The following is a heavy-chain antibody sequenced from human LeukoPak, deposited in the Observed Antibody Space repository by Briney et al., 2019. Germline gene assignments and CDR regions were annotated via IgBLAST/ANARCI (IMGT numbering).Heavy chain of an antibody. CDR1: GGSVSSYY. V-gene: IGHV4-59*02. D-gene: IGHD3-3*01. J-gene: IGHJ3*02. CDR3: ARGRFLDAFDI. CDR2: IYYSGST. Sequence: SETLSLTCSVPGGSVSSYYWSWIRQSPGKGLEWIGNIYYSGSTKYKPSLKSRVTISVDTSKNQFSLKLSSVTAADTAVYYCARGRFLDAFDIWGQGTMVTVSS.